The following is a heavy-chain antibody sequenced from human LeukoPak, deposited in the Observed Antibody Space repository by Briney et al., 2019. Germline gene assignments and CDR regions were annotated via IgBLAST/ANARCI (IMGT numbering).Heavy chain of an antibody. CDR2: IHGAT. J-gene: IGHJ4*02. CDR3: AKGYSSGWYAFDS. Sequence: GGSLRLSCAASGFPFSTYAMGWVRKAPGKGLEWVSTIHGATYYADSVRGRFTISKDNSKNTLYLQMTSLRADDTALYYCAKGYSSGWYAFDSWGQGTLVTVSS. D-gene: IGHD6-19*01. CDR1: GFPFSTYA. V-gene: IGHV3-23*01.